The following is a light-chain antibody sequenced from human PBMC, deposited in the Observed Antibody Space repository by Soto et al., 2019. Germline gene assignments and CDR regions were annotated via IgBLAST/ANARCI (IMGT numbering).Light chain of an antibody. CDR1: QTVSTY. CDR3: QQYGSSPWT. V-gene: IGKV3-20*01. CDR2: SAS. Sequence: VLTQSPATLSLSPGERATLSCRTNQTVSTYLAWYQHKTGQAPRLLIYSASKRATGIPARFSGSGSGTDFTLTISRLEPEDFAVYYCQQYGSSPWTFGQGTKVDIK. J-gene: IGKJ1*01.